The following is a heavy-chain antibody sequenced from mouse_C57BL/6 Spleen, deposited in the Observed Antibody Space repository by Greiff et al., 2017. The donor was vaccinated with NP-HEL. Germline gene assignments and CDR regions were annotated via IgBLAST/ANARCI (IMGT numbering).Heavy chain of an antibody. CDR1: GYAFSSSW. J-gene: IGHJ3*01. Sequence: QVQLQQSGPELVKPGASVKISCKASGYAFSSSWMNWVKQRPGKGLEWIGRIYPGDGDTNYNGKFKGKATLTADKSSSTAYMQLSSLTSEDSAVYFCARSSSGYGFAYWGQGTLVTVSA. CDR3: ARSSSGYGFAY. CDR2: IYPGDGDT. D-gene: IGHD3-2*02. V-gene: IGHV1-82*01.